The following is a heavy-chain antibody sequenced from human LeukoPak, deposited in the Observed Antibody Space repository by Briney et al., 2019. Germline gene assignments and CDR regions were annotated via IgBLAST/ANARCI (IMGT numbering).Heavy chain of an antibody. CDR2: IKSQTDGGTT. Sequence: GGSLRLSCSASGFTFSSYAMHWVRQAPGKGLEWVGRIKSQTDGGTTDYAAPVKGRFTISRDDSKNTLYLQMNSLKSEDTAVYYCSTNPTHWGQGTLVTVSS. CDR1: GFTFSSYA. J-gene: IGHJ4*02. D-gene: IGHD1-14*01. V-gene: IGHV3-15*01. CDR3: STNPTH.